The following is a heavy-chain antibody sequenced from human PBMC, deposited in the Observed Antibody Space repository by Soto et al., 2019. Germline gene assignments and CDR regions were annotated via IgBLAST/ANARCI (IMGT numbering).Heavy chain of an antibody. CDR1: GYTFTSYG. J-gene: IGHJ5*02. CDR2: ISAYNGNT. Sequence: ASVKVSCKASGYTFTSYGISWVRQAPGQGLEWMGWISAYNGNTNYAQKLQGRVTMTTDTSTSTAYMELRSLRSDDTAVYYCARNGATMVRGVSMIWFDPWGQGTLVTVSX. D-gene: IGHD3-10*01. CDR3: ARNGATMVRGVSMIWFDP. V-gene: IGHV1-18*01.